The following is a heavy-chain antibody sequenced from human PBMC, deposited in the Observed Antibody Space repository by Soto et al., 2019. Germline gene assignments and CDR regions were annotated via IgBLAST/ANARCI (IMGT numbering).Heavy chain of an antibody. J-gene: IGHJ4*02. D-gene: IGHD6-13*01. V-gene: IGHV1-3*01. CDR2: INAGNGNT. CDR3: ARNAPIIASADDPYYFDF. CDR1: GYTFTSYA. Sequence: ASVKVSCKASGYTFTSYAMHWVRQAPGQRLEWMGWINAGNGNTKYSQMFQGRVTITRDRSASTSYMELSSLRFDDRAVYYCARNAPIIASADDPYYFDFWGQGTLVTVSS.